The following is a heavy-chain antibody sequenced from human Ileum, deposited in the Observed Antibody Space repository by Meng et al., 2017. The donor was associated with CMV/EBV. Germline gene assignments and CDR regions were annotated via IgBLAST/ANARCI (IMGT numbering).Heavy chain of an antibody. D-gene: IGHD1-26*01. CDR3: VGVGAP. Sequence: GQLVESGGALVQPWGSLRLSCAASGFTVSSNYMNWVRQAPGKGLEWVSVIYASGSTFYADSVKGRFTISRDNSENTLFLQMSSLRVEDTAVYYCVGVGAPGGQGTLVTVSS. CDR2: IYASGST. J-gene: IGHJ4*02. V-gene: IGHV3-66*01. CDR1: GFTVSSNY.